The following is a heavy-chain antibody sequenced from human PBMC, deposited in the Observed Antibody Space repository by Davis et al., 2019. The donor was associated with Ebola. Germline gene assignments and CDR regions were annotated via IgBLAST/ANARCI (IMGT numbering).Heavy chain of an antibody. J-gene: IGHJ4*02. CDR2: INPSGGST. CDR1: GYTFTSYY. D-gene: IGHD3-10*01. Sequence: ASVKVSCKASGYTFTSYYMHWVRQAPGQGLEWMGIINPSGGSTSYAQKFQGRVTMTRDTSTSTVYMELRSLRSDDTAVYFCARRNYYGSGTVYFDPWGQGTLVTVSS. V-gene: IGHV1-46*01. CDR3: ARRNYYGSGTVYFDP.